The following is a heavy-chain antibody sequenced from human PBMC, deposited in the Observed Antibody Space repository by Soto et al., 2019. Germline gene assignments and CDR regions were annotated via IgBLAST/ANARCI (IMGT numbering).Heavy chain of an antibody. V-gene: IGHV3-43*01. D-gene: IGHD3-10*01. CDR1: GFTFDDYT. J-gene: IGHJ4*02. Sequence: EVQLVESGGVVVQPGGSLRLSCAASGFTFDDYTMHWVRQAPGKGLEWGSLISWDGGGTYYADSVKGRFTISRDNSKNSLYLQMNSLRTEDTALYYCAKDIHYYGSGSPLGYWGQGTLVTVSS. CDR3: AKDIHYYGSGSPLGY. CDR2: ISWDGGGT.